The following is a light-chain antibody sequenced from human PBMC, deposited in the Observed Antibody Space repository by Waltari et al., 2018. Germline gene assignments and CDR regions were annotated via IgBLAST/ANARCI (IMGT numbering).Light chain of an antibody. CDR1: QSVSNY. CDR2: NAS. Sequence: DIVVTQSPATLSVSPGERATLSCRASQSVSNYLAWYQHKPGQAPRLLIYNASTRATGIPARFSGSGSGTDFTLTITSLEPEDFAVYYCQVRSNWPPYTCGQGTKLEIK. V-gene: IGKV3-11*01. J-gene: IGKJ2*01. CDR3: QVRSNWPPYT.